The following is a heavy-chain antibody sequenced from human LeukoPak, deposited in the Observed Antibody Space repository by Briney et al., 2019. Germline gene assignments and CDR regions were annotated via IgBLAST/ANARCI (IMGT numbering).Heavy chain of an antibody. Sequence: PSQTPSLTCTVSGGSISSGSYYWSWIRQPAGKGLEWIGRIYTSGSTNYNPSLKSRVTISVDTSKNQFSLKLSSVTAADTAVYYCASDLCANGVCYYFDYWGQGTLVTVSS. CDR1: GGSISSGSYY. D-gene: IGHD2-8*01. V-gene: IGHV4-61*02. J-gene: IGHJ4*02. CDR2: IYTSGST. CDR3: ASDLCANGVCYYFDY.